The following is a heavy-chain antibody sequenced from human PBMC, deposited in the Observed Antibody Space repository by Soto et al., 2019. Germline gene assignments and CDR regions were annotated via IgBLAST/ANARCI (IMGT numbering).Heavy chain of an antibody. CDR2: ISGGHTT. CDR3: AKDYESESYSGKYAIDS. J-gene: IGHJ5*01. V-gene: IGHV3-23*01. Sequence: EVQPLESGGGLVQPGGSLRLSCAASGFTFSSYVMSWVRQAPGKGLEWVSAISGGHTTYYADSVKGRFTISRDNSKNTLYLQMNSLRAEDTALYYCAKDYESESYSGKYAIDSWGQGTLVSVST. CDR1: GFTFSSYV. D-gene: IGHD1-26*01.